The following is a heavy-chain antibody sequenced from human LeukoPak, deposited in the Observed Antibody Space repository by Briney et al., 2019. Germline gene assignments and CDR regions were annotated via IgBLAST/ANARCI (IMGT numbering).Heavy chain of an antibody. V-gene: IGHV3-7*01. CDR2: INQDGSEK. CDR3: ARARLTYSSGWYRLFDY. J-gene: IGHJ4*02. CDR1: GFTFSSYE. D-gene: IGHD6-19*01. Sequence: GGSLRLSCAASGFTFSSYEMNWVRQAPGKGLEWVANINQDGSEKYSVDSVKGRFIISRDNAKNSLYLQMNSLKTEDTAGYYCARARLTYSSGWYRLFDYWGQGTLVTVSS.